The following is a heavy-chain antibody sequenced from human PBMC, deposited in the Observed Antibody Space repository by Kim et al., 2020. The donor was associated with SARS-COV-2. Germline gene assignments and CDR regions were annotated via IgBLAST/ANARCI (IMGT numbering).Heavy chain of an antibody. CDR1: GFTFSSYS. D-gene: IGHD5-18*01. CDR2: ISTNGGSK. CDR3: VRRGYNYYFDY. J-gene: IGHJ4*02. Sequence: GGSLRLSCSASGFTFSSYSMHWVRQAPEKGLEYVSAISTNGGSKYYADSMKGRFTISRDNSKNTLYLQMSSLRAEDTAVYYCVRRGYNYYFDYWGQGTLVTVSS. V-gene: IGHV3-64D*09.